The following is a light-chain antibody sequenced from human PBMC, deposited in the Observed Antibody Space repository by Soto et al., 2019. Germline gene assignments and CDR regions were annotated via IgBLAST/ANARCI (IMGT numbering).Light chain of an antibody. V-gene: IGKV1-17*03. J-gene: IGKJ4*01. CDR2: GVS. CDR3: LQHNSYPLI. CDR1: QGINHY. Sequence: DIQMTQSPSAMSASVGDRVTITCRASQGINHYLAWFQQKPGKVPKRLIYGVSTLQSGVPSRFSGSGSGTEFTLTISSLQPEDSATYYCLQHNSYPLIFGGGTKVEI.